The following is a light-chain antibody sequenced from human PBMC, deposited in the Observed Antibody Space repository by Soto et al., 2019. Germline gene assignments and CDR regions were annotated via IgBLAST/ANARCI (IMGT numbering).Light chain of an antibody. J-gene: IGKJ2*01. CDR1: QTVSSSY. Sequence: EIVLTQSPGTLSLSPGERATLSCRAGQTVSSSYLAWYQQIRGQAPRLLIYGASSRATGIPDRFSGSGSGTDFTLTISRLEPEDFAIYYCQLYGNSPLYTFARGPSWRSN. CDR2: GAS. V-gene: IGKV3-20*01. CDR3: QLYGNSPLYT.